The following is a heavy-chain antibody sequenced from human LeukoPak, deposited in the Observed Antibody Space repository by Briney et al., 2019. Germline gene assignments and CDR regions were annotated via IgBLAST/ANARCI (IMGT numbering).Heavy chain of an antibody. D-gene: IGHD6-6*01. CDR1: GFTFSRYS. Sequence: PGGSLRLSCAASGFTFSRYSMHWVRQAPGKGLVWVSRFDADGTTTRYADSVKGRFTISRDNAKNTLYLQMNSLRVEDTALYYCARVREDSSAWAYFDLWGQGTLVTVSS. V-gene: IGHV3-74*01. CDR2: FDADGTTT. CDR3: ARVREDSSAWAYFDL. J-gene: IGHJ4*02.